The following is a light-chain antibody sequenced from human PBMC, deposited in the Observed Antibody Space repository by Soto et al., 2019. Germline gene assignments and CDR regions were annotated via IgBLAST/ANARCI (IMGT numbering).Light chain of an antibody. CDR3: QQSYSTPYT. J-gene: IGKJ2*01. CDR1: QRITTY. Sequence: QMTQSPSSLSASVGDRVTITCRASQRITTYLNWYQQKPRKAPKLLISTAATLQGGVPSTFSGSGSGTDFTLTITTLQPEDFATYFCQQSYSTPYTFGQGTNLEIK. V-gene: IGKV1-39*01. CDR2: TAA.